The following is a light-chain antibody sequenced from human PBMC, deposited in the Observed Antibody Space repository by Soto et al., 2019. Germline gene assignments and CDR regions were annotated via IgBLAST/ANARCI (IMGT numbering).Light chain of an antibody. CDR2: DAS. CDR3: QQYGSFPRT. CDR1: QGVASRY. V-gene: IGKV3-20*01. J-gene: IGKJ1*01. Sequence: EIVLTQSPDTLSLSPGERATLSCRASQGVASRYLAWYQQKPGQAPRLLIYDASSRATGIPDKFSGSGSGTDFTLTISRLEPEDFAVYYCQQYGSFPRTFGQGTKVEIK.